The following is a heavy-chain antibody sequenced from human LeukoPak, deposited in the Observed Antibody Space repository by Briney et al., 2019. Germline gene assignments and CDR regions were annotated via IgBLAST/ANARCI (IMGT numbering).Heavy chain of an antibody. D-gene: IGHD2-15*01. CDR3: VSYCSGGRCDD. Sequence: SETQSLTCTVSGGSISSSGKYGAWIRQPPGKGLEGMGSMFYSGTTYYNPSLKSRVTISVDTSKCQFSLRLSSVAAADTAVYYCVSYCSGGRCDDWGQGTLVTVSS. CDR1: GGSISSSGKY. CDR2: MFYSGTT. J-gene: IGHJ4*02. V-gene: IGHV4-39*01.